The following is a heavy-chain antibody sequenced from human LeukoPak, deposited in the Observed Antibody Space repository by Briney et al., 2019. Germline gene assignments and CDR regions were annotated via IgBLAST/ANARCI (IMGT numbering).Heavy chain of an antibody. V-gene: IGHV4-39*01. CDR2: IYYSGST. J-gene: IGHJ5*02. CDR1: GGSISSSSYY. D-gene: IGHD2-2*01. Sequence: PSETLSLTCTVSGGSISSSSYYWGWIRQPPGKGLEWIGSIYYSGSTYYNPSLKSRVTISVDTSKNQFSLKLSSVTAADTAVYYCARQGGGYCSSNICQRNWFDPWGQGTLVTVSS. CDR3: ARQGGGYCSSNICQRNWFDP.